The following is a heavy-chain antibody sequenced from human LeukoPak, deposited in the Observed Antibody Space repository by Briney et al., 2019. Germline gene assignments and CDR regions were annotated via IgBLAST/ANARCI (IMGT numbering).Heavy chain of an antibody. D-gene: IGHD1-1*01. V-gene: IGHV3-33*01. Sequence: GGSLRLSCAASGFTFSSYGMHWVRQAPGKGLEWVAVIWYDGSNKYYADSVKGRFTISRDNSKNTLYLQMNSLRAEDTAVYYCARVPSGTQFDPWGQGTLVTVSS. CDR1: GFTFSSYG. CDR3: ARVPSGTQFDP. CDR2: IWYDGSNK. J-gene: IGHJ5*02.